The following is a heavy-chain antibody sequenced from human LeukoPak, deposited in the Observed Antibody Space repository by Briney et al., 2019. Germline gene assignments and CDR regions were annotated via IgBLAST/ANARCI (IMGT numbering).Heavy chain of an antibody. D-gene: IGHD6-13*01. CDR1: GFTFNRRG. CDR2: IRYDGSNK. CDR3: ANQYSSSWYPYYYYMDV. J-gene: IGHJ6*03. V-gene: IGHV3-30*02. Sequence: PGGSLRLSCAASGFTFNRRGMHWVRQAPGKGLEWVAFIRYDGSNKYYADSVKGRFTISRDNSKNTLYLQMNSLRAEDTAVYYCANQYSSSWYPYYYYMDVWGKGTTVTISS.